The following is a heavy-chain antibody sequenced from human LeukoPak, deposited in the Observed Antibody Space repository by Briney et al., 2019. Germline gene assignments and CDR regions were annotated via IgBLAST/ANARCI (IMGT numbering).Heavy chain of an antibody. V-gene: IGHV5-51*01. CDR2: IYPGDSDT. Sequence: GESLKISCKGSGYSFPSYWIGWVRQMPGKGLEWMGIIYPGDSDTRYSPSFQGQVTISADKSISTAYLQWSSLKASDTAMYYCARHPEVVAATLDAFDIWGQGTMVTVSS. CDR1: GYSFPSYW. D-gene: IGHD2-15*01. J-gene: IGHJ3*02. CDR3: ARHPEVVAATLDAFDI.